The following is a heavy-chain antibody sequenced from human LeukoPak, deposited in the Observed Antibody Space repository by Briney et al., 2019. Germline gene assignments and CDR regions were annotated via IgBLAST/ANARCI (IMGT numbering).Heavy chain of an antibody. J-gene: IGHJ4*02. D-gene: IGHD6-19*01. CDR3: ARGPAYSWLRSGSVCFFDF. CDR2: TTHSGST. V-gene: IGHV4-34*01. Sequence: TSETLSLTCKVSNYTMNSGYYWSWIRQTPGKGLEWIGETTHSGSTDYSPSLKSRVSVSVDTSKNQFSLRLTSVTAADTAVYYCARGPAYSWLRSGSVCFFDFWGQGVLVTVSS. CDR1: NYTMNSGYY.